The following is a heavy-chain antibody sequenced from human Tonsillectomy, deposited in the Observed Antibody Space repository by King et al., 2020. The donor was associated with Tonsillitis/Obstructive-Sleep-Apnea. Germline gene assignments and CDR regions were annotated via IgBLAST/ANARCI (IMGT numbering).Heavy chain of an antibody. CDR1: GYSFTSYW. CDR3: ARGGIGYDFAFDI. Sequence: QLVQSGAEVKEPGESLRISCKGSGYSFTSYWINWVRQMPGKGLEWMGSIDPSDSYTNYSPSFQGHVTFSVDKSISTAHLQWSSLRASDNAMYYCARGGIGYDFAFDIWGQGTMVTVSS. CDR2: IDPSDSYT. J-gene: IGHJ3*02. D-gene: IGHD5-12*01. V-gene: IGHV5-10-1*01.